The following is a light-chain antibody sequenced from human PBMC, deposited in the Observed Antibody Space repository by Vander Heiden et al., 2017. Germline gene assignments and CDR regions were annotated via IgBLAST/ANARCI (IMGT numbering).Light chain of an antibody. CDR3: CSYAGSSSLV. CDR2: EVN. CDR1: SSDVGSYNL. V-gene: IGLV2-23*02. Sequence: QSALPQPASVSGSPGQSITISCTGTSSDVGSYNLVSWYQQYPGKAPKLMIYEVNKRPSGVSNRFSGSKSGNTASLTISGLQAEDEADYYCCSYAGSSSLVFGGGTKLTVL. J-gene: IGLJ3*02.